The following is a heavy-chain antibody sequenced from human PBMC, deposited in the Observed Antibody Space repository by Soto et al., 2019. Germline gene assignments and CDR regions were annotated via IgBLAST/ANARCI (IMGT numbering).Heavy chain of an antibody. J-gene: IGHJ4*02. CDR3: ARVKDSSSWRTNAIDY. CDR2: INHSGST. CDR1: GGSFSGYY. V-gene: IGHV4-34*01. Sequence: SETLSLTCAVYGGSFSGYYWSWIRQPPGKGLEWIGEINHSGSTNYNPSLKSRVTISVDTSKNQFSLKLSSVTAADTAVYYCARVKDSSSWRTNAIDYWGQGTLVTVSS. D-gene: IGHD6-13*01.